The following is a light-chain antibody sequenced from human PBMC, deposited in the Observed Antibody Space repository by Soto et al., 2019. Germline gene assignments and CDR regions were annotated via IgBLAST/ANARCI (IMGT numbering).Light chain of an antibody. V-gene: IGKV3-15*01. Sequence: EIVMTQPPATLSVSPGERATLSCRASQSVSSNLAWYQQKPGQAPRLLIYGASIRATGIPARFSGSGSGTEFTLTISSLQSGDFAVYYCQQYNNWPHTVGQGTKLEIK. CDR1: QSVSSN. CDR3: QQYNNWPHT. J-gene: IGKJ2*01. CDR2: GAS.